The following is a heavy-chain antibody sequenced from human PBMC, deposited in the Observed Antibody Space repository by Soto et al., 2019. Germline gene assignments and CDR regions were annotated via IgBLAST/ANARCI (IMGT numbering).Heavy chain of an antibody. CDR1: GSTFGTYN. D-gene: IGHD5-12*01. Sequence: VQLVQSGTEVKKPGSSGRVSCRSSGSTFGTYNINWLRQAPGQGLEWMGGIIPVFGTPTYAQKSQGRVTITADESTVTAYLVLSSLISADTAIYYCARTSHVATYYSGLAVCGIGTAVTISS. CDR3: ARTSHVATYYSGLAV. CDR2: IIPVFGTP. J-gene: IGHJ6*04. V-gene: IGHV1-69*01.